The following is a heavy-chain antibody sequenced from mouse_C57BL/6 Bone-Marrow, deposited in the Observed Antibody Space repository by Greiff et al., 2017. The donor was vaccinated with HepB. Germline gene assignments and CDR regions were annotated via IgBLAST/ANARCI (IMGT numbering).Heavy chain of an antibody. Sequence: VQLQQPGAELVKPGASVKLSCKASGYTFTSYWMHWVKQRPGRGLEWMGRIDPNSGGTKYNEQFKSKATLTVDKPSSTAYMQLSSLTSEDSAVYYCARALITTVVDWYFDVWGTGTTVTVSS. D-gene: IGHD1-1*01. CDR3: ARALITTVVDWYFDV. CDR2: IDPNSGGT. J-gene: IGHJ1*03. CDR1: GYTFTSYW. V-gene: IGHV1-72*01.